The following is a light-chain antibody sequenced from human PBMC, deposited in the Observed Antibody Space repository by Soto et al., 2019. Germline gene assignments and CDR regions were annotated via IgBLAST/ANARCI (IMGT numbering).Light chain of an antibody. J-gene: IGLJ1*01. CDR3: CSHVGSASYV. Sequence: QSALTQPASVSGSPGQSITISCSGTSSDVGSYNLVSWYQHHPGNAPKLMIYEVTKRPSGVSDRFSGSKSGNTASLTVSGLQAEDEADYYCCSHVGSASYVFGRGTKLTVL. CDR1: SSDVGSYNL. V-gene: IGLV2-23*02. CDR2: EVT.